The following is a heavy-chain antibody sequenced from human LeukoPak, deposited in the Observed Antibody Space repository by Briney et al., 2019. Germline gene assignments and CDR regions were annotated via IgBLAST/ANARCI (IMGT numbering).Heavy chain of an antibody. D-gene: IGHD2-2*01. CDR3: ARLGYIVVVPAAMDAFDI. CDR2: INPNSGDT. V-gene: IGHV1-2*02. Sequence: ASVKVSCKASGYTFTGYYMHWVRQAPGQGLEWMGWINPNSGDTNYAQKFRGRVTMTRDTSISTAYMKLSRLRSDDTAVYYCARLGYIVVVPAAMDAFDIWGQGTMVTVSS. CDR1: GYTFTGYY. J-gene: IGHJ3*02.